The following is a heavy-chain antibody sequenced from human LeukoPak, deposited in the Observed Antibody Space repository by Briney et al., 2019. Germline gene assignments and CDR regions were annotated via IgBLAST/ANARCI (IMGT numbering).Heavy chain of an antibody. CDR2: INPNSGGT. D-gene: IGHD6-19*01. Sequence: ASVNVSCKASGYTFTGYYMHWLRQAPGQGLEWMGWINPNSGGTNYAQKFQGRVTMTRDTSISTAYMELSRLRSDDTAVYYCARGLSSGWYTFDYWGQGTLVTVSS. CDR3: ARGLSSGWYTFDY. V-gene: IGHV1-2*02. J-gene: IGHJ4*02. CDR1: GYTFTGYY.